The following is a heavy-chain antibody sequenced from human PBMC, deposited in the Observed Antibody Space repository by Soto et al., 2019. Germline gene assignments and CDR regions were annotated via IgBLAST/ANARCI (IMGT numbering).Heavy chain of an antibody. J-gene: IGHJ6*02. Sequence: SETLSLTCSVSGADINTYSWTWIRQPAGKGLEWIGRIYTSASITYNPYLRGRVTLSVDTATNQVSLKLASVTAADTAVYYCARDREAGYNFYYGMDVWGQGTTVTVSS. V-gene: IGHV4-4*07. CDR2: IYTSASI. CDR1: GADINTYS. D-gene: IGHD6-19*01. CDR3: ARDREAGYNFYYGMDV.